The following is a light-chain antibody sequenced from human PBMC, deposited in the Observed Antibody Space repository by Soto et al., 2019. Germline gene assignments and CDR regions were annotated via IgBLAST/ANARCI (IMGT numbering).Light chain of an antibody. J-gene: IGKJ1*01. Sequence: EILLTQSPATLSLSPGERATLSCRASQSVSSSYLAWYQQKPGQAPRLLIYGASSRATGIPDRFSGSGSGTAFTLTISRLEPEDFAVYYCQQYGSSAWTFGQGTKVDSK. V-gene: IGKV3-20*01. CDR1: QSVSSSY. CDR2: GAS. CDR3: QQYGSSAWT.